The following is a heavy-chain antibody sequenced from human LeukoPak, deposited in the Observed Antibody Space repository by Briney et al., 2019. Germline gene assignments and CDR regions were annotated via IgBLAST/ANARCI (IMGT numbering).Heavy chain of an antibody. CDR3: AKTRGYSTWGVGDV. J-gene: IGHJ6*02. Sequence: GGSLRLSCAASGLTFSSYAIHWVRQAPGKGLEWVAVISYDGSDKYYADSVKGRVLISRDNSHNTSLQMNSLRPEDTAVYYCAKTRGYSTWGVGDVWGQGTTVIVSS. V-gene: IGHV3-30*18. CDR1: GLTFSSYA. CDR2: ISYDGSDK. D-gene: IGHD5-18*01.